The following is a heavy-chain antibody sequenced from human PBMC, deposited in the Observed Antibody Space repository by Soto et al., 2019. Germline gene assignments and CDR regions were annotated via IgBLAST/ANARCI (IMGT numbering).Heavy chain of an antibody. V-gene: IGHV1-69*01. CDR1: GGTFSSYA. J-gene: IGHJ4*02. CDR2: IIPIFGTA. CDR3: ARAGYSSSWLDFDY. D-gene: IGHD6-13*01. Sequence: VQLVQSGAEVKKPGSSVTVSCKASGGTFSSYAISWVRQAPGQGLEWMGGIIPIFGTANYAQKFQGRVTMTADESTSTAEMELSSLRYEDTAVYYCARAGYSSSWLDFDYWGQGTLVTVSS.